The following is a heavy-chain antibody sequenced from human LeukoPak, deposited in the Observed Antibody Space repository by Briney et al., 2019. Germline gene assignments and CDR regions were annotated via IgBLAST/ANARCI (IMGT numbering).Heavy chain of an antibody. J-gene: IGHJ4*02. CDR3: ARGRSGGSTWARNPTSTYYLDS. V-gene: IGHV1-18*01. D-gene: IGHD6-13*01. CDR1: GYTFSNYG. Sequence: ASVKVSCKASGYTFSNYGINWVRQAPGQGLDWMGWISAYSGNTKYAQKLQGRVTMTTDTSTNTAYMELRSLRSDDTAVFYCARGRSGGSTWARNPTSTYYLDSWGQGTLVIVSS. CDR2: ISAYSGNT.